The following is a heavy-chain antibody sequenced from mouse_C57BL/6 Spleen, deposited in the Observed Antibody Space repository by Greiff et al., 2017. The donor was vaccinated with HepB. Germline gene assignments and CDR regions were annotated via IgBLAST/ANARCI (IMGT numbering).Heavy chain of an antibody. CDR3: ARRYYGSPLFDY. CDR2: INPNNGGT. Sequence: VQLQQSGPELVKPGASVKIPCKASGYTFTDYNMDWVKQSHGKSLEWIGDINPNNGGTIYNQKFKGKATLTVDKSSSTAYMELRSLTAEDTAVYYCARRYYGSPLFDYWGQGTTLTVSS. CDR1: GYTFTDYN. D-gene: IGHD1-1*01. V-gene: IGHV1-18*01. J-gene: IGHJ2*01.